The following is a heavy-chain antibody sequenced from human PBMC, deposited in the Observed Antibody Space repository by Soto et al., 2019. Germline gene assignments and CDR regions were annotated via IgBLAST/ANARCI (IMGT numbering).Heavy chain of an antibody. V-gene: IGHV3-15*01. D-gene: IGHD2-21*02. CDR1: GFTFSNAW. CDR3: TTGVTSRGMDV. Sequence: PGGSLRLSCAASGFTFSNAWMSWVRQAPGKGLEWVGRIKTKIVGGKTDYAAPVKVSFTILRDVSKNTLYLQMNSLKPEDTAVYYCTTGVTSRGMDVWGQGTTVTVS. J-gene: IGHJ6*02. CDR2: IKTKIVGGKT.